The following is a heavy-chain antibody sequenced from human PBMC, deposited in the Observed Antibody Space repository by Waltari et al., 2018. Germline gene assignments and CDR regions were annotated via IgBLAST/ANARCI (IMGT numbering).Heavy chain of an antibody. Sequence: QVQLVQSGAEVKKPGASVKVSCKASGYTFTSYDINWVRQATGQVLEWMGWMNPNSGNTGYAQKFQGRVTMTRNTSISTAYMELSSLRSEDTAVYYCAREAPHYYDSSGYGYYFDYWGQGTLVTVSS. CDR3: AREAPHYYDSSGYGYYFDY. V-gene: IGHV1-8*01. CDR2: MNPNSGNT. J-gene: IGHJ4*02. CDR1: GYTFTSYD. D-gene: IGHD3-22*01.